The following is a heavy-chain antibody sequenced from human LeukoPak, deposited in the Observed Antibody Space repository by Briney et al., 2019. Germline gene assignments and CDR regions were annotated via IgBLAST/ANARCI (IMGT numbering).Heavy chain of an antibody. Sequence: PGGSLRLSCAASGFTVSSNYMSWVRQAPGKGLECVSLIYSGGTTYYADSVKGRFTISRDNSKNTLYLQMNSLRAEDTAVYYCAKDLDWGSGSAFDIWGQGTMVTVSS. J-gene: IGHJ3*02. D-gene: IGHD7-27*01. CDR1: GFTVSSNY. CDR3: AKDLDWGSGSAFDI. CDR2: IYSGGTT. V-gene: IGHV3-53*01.